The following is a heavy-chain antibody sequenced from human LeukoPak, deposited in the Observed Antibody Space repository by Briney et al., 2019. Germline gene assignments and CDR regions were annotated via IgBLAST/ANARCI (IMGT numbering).Heavy chain of an antibody. D-gene: IGHD1-26*01. V-gene: IGHV3-21*01. CDR2: ISSSSSYI. Sequence: PGGSLRLSCAASGFTFSSYSMNWVRQAPGKGLEWVSSISSSSSYIYYADSVKGRFTISRDNAKNSLYLQMNSLRAEDTAVYYCAKDRLRGGGSYYFDYWGQGTLVTVSS. CDR1: GFTFSSYS. CDR3: AKDRLRGGGSYYFDY. J-gene: IGHJ4*02.